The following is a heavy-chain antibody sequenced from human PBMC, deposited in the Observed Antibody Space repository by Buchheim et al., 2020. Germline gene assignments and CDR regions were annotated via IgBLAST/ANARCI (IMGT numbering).Heavy chain of an antibody. Sequence: QVQLVESGGGVVQPGRSLRLSCAASGFTFSSYGMHWVRQAPGKGLEWVAVISYDGSNKYYADSVKGRFTISRDNSKNTLYLQMNGLRAEDTAVYYCAKEDYGDYVGAFDIWGQGT. V-gene: IGHV3-30*18. CDR2: ISYDGSNK. D-gene: IGHD4-17*01. J-gene: IGHJ3*02. CDR3: AKEDYGDYVGAFDI. CDR1: GFTFSSYG.